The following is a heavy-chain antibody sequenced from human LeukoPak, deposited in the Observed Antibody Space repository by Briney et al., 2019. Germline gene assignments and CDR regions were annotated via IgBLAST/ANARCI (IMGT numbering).Heavy chain of an antibody. J-gene: IGHJ4*02. D-gene: IGHD3-22*01. CDR3: ARVLHKRNYDSSTYYGY. V-gene: IGHV3-48*01. CDR2: ISSSSSTI. Sequence: GGSLRLSCAASGFTFSSYSMNWVRQAPGKGLEWVSYISSSSSTIYYADSVKGRFTISRDNAKNSLYLQMNSLRAEDTAVYYCARVLHKRNYDSSTYYGYWGQGTLVTVSP. CDR1: GFTFSSYS.